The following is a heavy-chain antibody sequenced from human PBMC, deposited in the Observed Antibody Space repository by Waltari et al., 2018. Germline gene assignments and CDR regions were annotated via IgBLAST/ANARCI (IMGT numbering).Heavy chain of an antibody. CDR2: RKKDGGEE. Sequence: EVQLVESGGGLVQPGGSLRLSCAATGFTLRDYWMSWVRQGPGKGPEWLAKRKKDGGEEYYVDSVRGRFTISRDNAKNSLYLQMNSLRPEDTAVYYCARDQWFGFDIWGQGTMVTVSS. CDR1: GFTLRDYW. J-gene: IGHJ3*02. V-gene: IGHV3-7*01. CDR3: ARDQWFGFDI. D-gene: IGHD3-22*01.